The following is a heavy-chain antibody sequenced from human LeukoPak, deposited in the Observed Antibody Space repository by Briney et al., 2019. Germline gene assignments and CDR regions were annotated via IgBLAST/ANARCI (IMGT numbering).Heavy chain of an antibody. D-gene: IGHD5/OR15-5a*01. V-gene: IGHV4-30-4*08. Sequence: PSETLSLTCTVSGASISSNDYYWSWIRQPPGKGLEWIGYIYYSGSTYHNPSLKSRLTMSIDTPKNQFSLKLTSVTAADTAVYYCARGLRVSTDYFDYWGQGTLVTVSS. CDR3: ARGLRVSTDYFDY. J-gene: IGHJ4*02. CDR1: GASISSNDYY. CDR2: IYYSGST.